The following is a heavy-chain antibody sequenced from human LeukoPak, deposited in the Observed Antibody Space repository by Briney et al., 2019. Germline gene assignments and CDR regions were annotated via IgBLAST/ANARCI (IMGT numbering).Heavy chain of an antibody. J-gene: IGHJ6*02. V-gene: IGHV4-39*07. CDR3: ARDKLGSSWSHYYGMDV. Sequence: PSETLSLTCTVSGGSISSSSYYWGWIRQPPGKGLEWIGSIYYSGSTYYNPSLKSRVTISVDTSKNQFSLKLSSVTAADTAVYYCARDKLGSSWSHYYGMDVWGQGTTVTVSS. CDR1: GGSISSSSYY. CDR2: IYYSGST. D-gene: IGHD6-13*01.